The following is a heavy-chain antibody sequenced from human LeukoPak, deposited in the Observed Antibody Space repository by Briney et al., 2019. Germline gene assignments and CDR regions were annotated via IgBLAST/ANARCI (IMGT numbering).Heavy chain of an antibody. CDR2: IHPHGIF. D-gene: IGHD5-24*01. CDR3: ARGRDRSKAGDL. J-gene: IGHJ5*02. Sequence: SETLSLTCDVSGGSCDDYYCSWIRQPPGKRLEWIGEIHPHGIFYYNSSLMSRVTISIDTSKSQSSLRLTSVTAADTAFYYCARGRDRSKAGDLWGQGSLVTVSS. CDR1: GGSCDDYY. V-gene: IGHV4-34*01.